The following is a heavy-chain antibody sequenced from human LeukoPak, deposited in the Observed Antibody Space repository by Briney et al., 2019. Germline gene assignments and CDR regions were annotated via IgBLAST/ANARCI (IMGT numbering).Heavy chain of an antibody. CDR1: GFTFSSYG. CDR3: AKVLSGSQDY. V-gene: IGHV3-30*18. CDR2: ISYGGSNN. Sequence: GRSLRLSCAASGFTFSSYGMHWVRQAPGKGLEWVAVISYGGSNNYYADSVKGRFTISRDNSKNTLYLQMNSLRAEDTAVYYCAKVLSGSQDYWGQGTRVTVFS. D-gene: IGHD1-26*01. J-gene: IGHJ4*02.